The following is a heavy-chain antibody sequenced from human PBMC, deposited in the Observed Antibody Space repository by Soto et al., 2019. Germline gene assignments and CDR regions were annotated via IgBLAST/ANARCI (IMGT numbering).Heavy chain of an antibody. J-gene: IGHJ6*02. Sequence: KPSETLSLTCAVSGDSIIGIYHWAWIRQSPGRGLEWIASIYHAGTTYYTPSLQSRVTISVDTSKNQFSLRLSSVTAADSAVYYCASLRNYYYYGMDVWGQGTTVTVSS. CDR2: IYHAGTT. V-gene: IGHV4-38-2*01. CDR3: ASLRNYYYYGMDV. D-gene: IGHD3-16*01. CDR1: GDSIIGIYH.